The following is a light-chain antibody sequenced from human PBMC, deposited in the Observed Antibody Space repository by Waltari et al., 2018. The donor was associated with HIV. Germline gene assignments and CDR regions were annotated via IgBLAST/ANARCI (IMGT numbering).Light chain of an antibody. V-gene: IGKV3-11*01. J-gene: IGKJ5*01. CDR3: QQRSNWPPSIT. CDR1: QSVSSSY. CDR2: DAS. Sequence: EIVLTQSPGTLSLSPGERATLSCRASQSVSSSYLAWYQQKPGQAPRLLMYDASNRATGIPGRFSGSGSGTDFTLTISSLEPEDFAVYYCQQRSNWPPSITFGQGTRLEI.